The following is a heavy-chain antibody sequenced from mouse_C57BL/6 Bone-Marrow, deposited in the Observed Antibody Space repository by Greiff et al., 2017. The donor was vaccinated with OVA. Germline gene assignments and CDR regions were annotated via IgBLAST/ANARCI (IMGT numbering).Heavy chain of an antibody. D-gene: IGHD1-1*01. V-gene: IGHV1-64*01. J-gene: IGHJ2*01. CDR2: IHPNSGST. CDR1: GYTFTSYW. Sequence: VQLKQPGAELVKPGASVKLSCKASGYTFTSYWMHWVKQRPGQGLEWIGMIHPNSGSTNYNEKFKSKATLTVDKSSSTAYMQLSSLTSEDSAVYYCARGITTVVYFDYWGQGTTLTVSS. CDR3: ARGITTVVYFDY.